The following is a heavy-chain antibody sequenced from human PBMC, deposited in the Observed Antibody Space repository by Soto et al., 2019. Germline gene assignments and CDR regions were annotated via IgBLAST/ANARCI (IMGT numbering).Heavy chain of an antibody. Sequence: GGSLRLSCAASGFTVRSNYMSWVRQAPGKGLEWVSVIYSGGSTYYADSVRGRFTISRDNSKNTLYPQMNSLRAEDTAVYYCAREQQGYSRRWYPQNYYYYGMDVWGQGPTVTVSS. CDR3: AREQQGYSRRWYPQNYYYYGMDV. J-gene: IGHJ6*02. V-gene: IGHV3-53*05. D-gene: IGHD6-13*01. CDR1: GFTVRSNY. CDR2: IYSGGST.